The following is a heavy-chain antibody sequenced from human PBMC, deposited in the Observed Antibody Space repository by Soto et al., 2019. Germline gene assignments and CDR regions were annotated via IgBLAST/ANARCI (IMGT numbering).Heavy chain of an antibody. CDR1: GFTFSSYG. J-gene: IGHJ4*01. V-gene: IGHV3-30*18. CDR2: ISYDGSNK. CDR3: AKDSRIVVGTAAYDY. Sequence: QVQLVESGGGVVQPGRSLRLSCAASGFTFSSYGMHWVRQAPGKGLEWVAVISYDGSNKYYADSVKGRFTISRDNSKNTLYLQMNSLRAADTAVYYCAKDSRIVVGTAAYDYWGHGTLGTVSS. D-gene: IGHD2-21*02.